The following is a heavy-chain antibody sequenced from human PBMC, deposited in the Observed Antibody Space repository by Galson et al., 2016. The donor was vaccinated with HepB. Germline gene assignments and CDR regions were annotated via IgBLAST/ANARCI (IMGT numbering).Heavy chain of an antibody. D-gene: IGHD3-3*01. V-gene: IGHV1-18*01. CDR3: ARDPNYDFWRGYYRVRRGLDY. Sequence: SVKVSCKASGYTFTSYGISWVRQAPGRGLEWMGWISAYNGDTNYSQKFQGRVTMTTDTSTSTAYMELRSLRGDDTAVSYCARDPNYDFWRGYYRVRRGLDYWGQGTLVTVSS. CDR1: GYTFTSYG. CDR2: ISAYNGDT. J-gene: IGHJ4*02.